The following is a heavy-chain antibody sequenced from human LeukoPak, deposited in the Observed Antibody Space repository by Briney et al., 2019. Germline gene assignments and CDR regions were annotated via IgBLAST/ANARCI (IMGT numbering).Heavy chain of an antibody. CDR3: AKVLVPAANGYYYYYMDV. J-gene: IGHJ6*03. CDR1: GGSISSGGYY. Sequence: SETLSLTCTVSGGSISSGGYYWSWIRQPPGKGLEWIGYIYHSGSTYYNPSLKSRVTISVDRSKNQFSLKLSSVTAADTAVYYCAKVLVPAANGYYYYYMDVWGKGTTVTVSS. V-gene: IGHV4-30-2*01. CDR2: IYHSGST. D-gene: IGHD2-2*01.